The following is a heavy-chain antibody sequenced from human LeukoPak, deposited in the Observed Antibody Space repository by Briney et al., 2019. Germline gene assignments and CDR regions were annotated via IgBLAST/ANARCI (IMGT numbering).Heavy chain of an antibody. CDR1: GFTFSSYS. J-gene: IGHJ4*02. CDR2: ISSSSSTI. Sequence: GGSLTLPCAASGFTFSSYSMNWVRQAPGKGLEWVSYISSSSSTIYYADSVKGRFTISRDNAKNSLYLQMNSLRAEDTAVYYCARDYGDYVVDYWGQGTVVTVSS. CDR3: ARDYGDYVVDY. D-gene: IGHD4-17*01. V-gene: IGHV3-48*01.